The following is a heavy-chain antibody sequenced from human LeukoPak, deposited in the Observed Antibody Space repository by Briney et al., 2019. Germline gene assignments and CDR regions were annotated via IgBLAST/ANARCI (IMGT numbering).Heavy chain of an antibody. CDR1: GYSFTSYR. Sequence: GESLKISCKGSGYSFTSYRIGWVRQMPGKGLEWMGIIYPGDSDTRYSPSFQGQVTISADKSISTAYLQWSSLKASDTAMYYCARHLTIFYSGSYYYYMDVWGKGTTVTVSS. CDR2: IYPGDSDT. J-gene: IGHJ6*03. V-gene: IGHV5-51*01. D-gene: IGHD1-26*01. CDR3: ARHLTIFYSGSYYYYMDV.